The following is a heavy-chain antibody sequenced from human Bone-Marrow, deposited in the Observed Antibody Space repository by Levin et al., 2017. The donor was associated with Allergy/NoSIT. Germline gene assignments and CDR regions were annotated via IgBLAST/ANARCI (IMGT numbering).Heavy chain of an antibody. Sequence: GGSLRLSCGASGFTFSSYWMHWVRQAPGKGLEWVANVKLEGTERYYVDSVKGRFTISRDNAHNLLYLQMNSLRAEDTAVYYCARGGNYRSFDYWGQGPLVTVSS. V-gene: IGHV3-7*04. J-gene: IGHJ4*02. CDR1: GFTFSSYW. D-gene: IGHD5-24*01. CDR3: ARGGNYRSFDY. CDR2: VKLEGTER.